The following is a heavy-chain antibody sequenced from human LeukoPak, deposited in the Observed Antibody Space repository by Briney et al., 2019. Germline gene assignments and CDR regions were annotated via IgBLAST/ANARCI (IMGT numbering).Heavy chain of an antibody. V-gene: IGHV4-59*01. D-gene: IGHD6-19*01. Sequence: PSETLSLTCTVSGGSISSYYWSWIRQPPGKGLEWIGYIYYSGSTNYNPSLKSRVTISVDTSKNQFSLKLSSVTAADTAVYYCARVPLTSGWYLTPALVGFDYWGQGTLVTVSS. CDR2: IYYSGST. CDR3: ARVPLTSGWYLTPALVGFDY. CDR1: GGSISSYY. J-gene: IGHJ4*02.